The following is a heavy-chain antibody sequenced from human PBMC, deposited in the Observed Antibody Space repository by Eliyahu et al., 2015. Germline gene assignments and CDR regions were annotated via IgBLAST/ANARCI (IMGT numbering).Heavy chain of an antibody. CDR1: GYTFXTYD. D-gene: IGHD1-26*01. V-gene: IGHV1-8*01. CDR3: ARTSRNTVGATEFDY. CDR2: MNPNSGDT. Sequence: QVQLVQSGAEVKKXGASVTVXCKXSGYTFXTYDINWVRQAXGQGLXWMGWMNPNSGDTGYAQKFQGTVTMTRDTSISTAYMELSSLRSEDTAVYYCARTSRNTVGATEFDYWGQGTLVTVSS. J-gene: IGHJ4*02.